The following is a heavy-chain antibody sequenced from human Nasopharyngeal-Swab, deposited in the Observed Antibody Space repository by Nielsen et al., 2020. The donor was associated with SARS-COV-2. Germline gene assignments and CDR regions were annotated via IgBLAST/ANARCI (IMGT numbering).Heavy chain of an antibody. CDR1: GFTFDDYA. J-gene: IGHJ5*02. Sequence: SLTISCAASGFTFDDYAMHWVRQAPGQGLEWVSGISWNSGSICYADSVKGRFTISRDNAKNSLYLQMNSLRAEDTALYYCAKDTSSSWYVGWFDPWGQGTLVTVSS. V-gene: IGHV3-9*01. CDR3: AKDTSSSWYVGWFDP. CDR2: ISWNSGSI. D-gene: IGHD6-13*01.